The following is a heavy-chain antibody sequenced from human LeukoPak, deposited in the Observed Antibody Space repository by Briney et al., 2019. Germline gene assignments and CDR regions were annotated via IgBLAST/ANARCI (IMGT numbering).Heavy chain of an antibody. V-gene: IGHV3-30*04. CDR2: ISYDGSNT. D-gene: IGHD2-15*01. J-gene: IGHJ4*02. CDR1: GFTFRSSA. CDR3: ARDRVVAAFDY. Sequence: PGGSLRLSCAAPGFTFRSSAMHGGRQGPGKGLGWVAVISYDGSNTYYADSVKGRFTISRDNSKDTLYLQMNSLRAEDTAVYYCARDRVVAAFDYWGQGTLVTVSS.